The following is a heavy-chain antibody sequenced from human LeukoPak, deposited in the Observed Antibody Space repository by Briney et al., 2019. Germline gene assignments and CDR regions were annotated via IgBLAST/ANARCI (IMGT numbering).Heavy chain of an antibody. CDR3: AKDQAGA. D-gene: IGHD1-26*01. CDR2: IRYDGNDT. CDR1: GFTFSSYG. Sequence: GGSLRLSWAAAGFTFSSYGMHWVRQAPGKGLEWVAFIRYDGNDTYYADSVKGRFTTSRDNSKNIVFLQMNSLRADDTAVYYCAKDQAGAWGQGTLVTVSS. V-gene: IGHV3-30*02. J-gene: IGHJ5*02.